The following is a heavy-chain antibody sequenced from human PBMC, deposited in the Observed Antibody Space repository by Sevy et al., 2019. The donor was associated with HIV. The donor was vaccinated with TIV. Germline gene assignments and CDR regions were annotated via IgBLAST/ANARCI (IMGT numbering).Heavy chain of an antibody. D-gene: IGHD2-15*01. CDR3: ARVPDSYCSGGSCYPREDAFDI. J-gene: IGHJ3*02. CDR2: IYYSGST. Sequence: SETLYLTCTVSGGSVSSGSYYWSWIRQPPGKGLEWIGYIYYSGSTNYNPSLKSRVTISVDTSKNQFSLKLSSVTAADTAVYYCARVPDSYCSGGSCYPREDAFDIWGQGTMVTVSS. CDR1: GGSVSSGSYY. V-gene: IGHV4-61*01.